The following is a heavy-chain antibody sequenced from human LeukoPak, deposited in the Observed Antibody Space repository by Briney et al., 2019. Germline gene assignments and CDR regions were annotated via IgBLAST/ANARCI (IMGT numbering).Heavy chain of an antibody. Sequence: PGRSLRLSCAASGFTFSSYAMHWVRQAPGKGLEWVAVISYDGSNKYYADSVKGRFTISRDNSKNTLYLQMNSLRAEDTAVYYCAREIVGSGYYYRSVDYWGQGTLVTVSS. CDR2: ISYDGSNK. CDR1: GFTFSSYA. J-gene: IGHJ4*02. V-gene: IGHV3-30*01. CDR3: AREIVGSGYYYRSVDY. D-gene: IGHD3-22*01.